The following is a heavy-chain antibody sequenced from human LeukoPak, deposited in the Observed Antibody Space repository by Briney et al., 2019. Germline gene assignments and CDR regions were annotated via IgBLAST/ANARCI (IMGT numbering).Heavy chain of an antibody. CDR1: GGSISSSYW. CDR2: IYHSGST. CDR3: ARRASYDSSGYYPSPFDY. J-gene: IGHJ4*02. Sequence: SETLSLTCAVSGGSISSSYWWSWVRQPPGKGLEWIGEIYHSGSTNYNPSLRSRVTISVDKSKNQFSLKLSSVTAADTAVYYCARRASYDSSGYYPSPFDYWGQGTLVTVSS. D-gene: IGHD3-22*01. V-gene: IGHV4-4*02.